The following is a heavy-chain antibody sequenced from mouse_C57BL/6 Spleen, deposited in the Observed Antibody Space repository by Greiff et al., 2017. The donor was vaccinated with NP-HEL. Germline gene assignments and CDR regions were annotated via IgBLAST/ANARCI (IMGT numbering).Heavy chain of an antibody. J-gene: IGHJ4*01. D-gene: IGHD1-1*01. CDR2: INPNNGGT. CDR3: ARSGTVVYYYAMDY. V-gene: IGHV1-18*01. CDR1: GYTFTDYN. Sequence: EVQLQQSGPELVKPGASVKIPCKASGYTFTDYNMAWVKQRHGKSLEWIGDINPNNGGTIYNQKFKGKATLTVDKSSSTADLELRSLTAEDTAVYYWARSGTVVYYYAMDYWGQGTSVTVSS.